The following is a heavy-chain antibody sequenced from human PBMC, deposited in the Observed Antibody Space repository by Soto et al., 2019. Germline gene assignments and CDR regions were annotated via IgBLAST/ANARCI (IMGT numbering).Heavy chain of an antibody. CDR1: GFTFGDYA. CDR3: TRGFLYFYEY. D-gene: IGHD2-8*01. J-gene: IGHJ4*02. V-gene: IGHV3-49*04. CDR2: IRNKAYRGTT. Sequence: ALTLTCTASGFTFGDYAMSLVRQAPGKGLEWRSFIRNKAYRGTTKYDASVRGRFTISRDDSKSIAYLQMNSLKTEDTAVYYCTRGFLYFYEYWGKGTLVPVSS.